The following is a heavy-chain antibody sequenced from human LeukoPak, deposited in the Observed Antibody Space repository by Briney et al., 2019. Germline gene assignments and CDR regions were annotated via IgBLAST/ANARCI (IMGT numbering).Heavy chain of an antibody. V-gene: IGHV3-74*01. CDR1: GFTFSSYW. J-gene: IGHJ4*02. D-gene: IGHD3-10*01. CDR3: ARSFRSSGSENFDY. Sequence: GGSLRLSCTASGFTFSSYWMHWVRRAPGKGLVWVSRINSDGSSTRYADSVKGRFTISRDNAKNTLYLQMNSLRVEDTAVYYCARSFRSSGSENFDYWGQGTLVTVPS. CDR2: INSDGSST.